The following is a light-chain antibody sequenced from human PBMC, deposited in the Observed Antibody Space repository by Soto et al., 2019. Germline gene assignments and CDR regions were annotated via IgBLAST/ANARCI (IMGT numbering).Light chain of an antibody. CDR3: ERSHNWPIT. Sequence: IVVTKCPDTLSLAQGERATLSCRASQSVSSYYLAWHQQKPGQAPRILMYDASTRATGIPARFSGSGSGTEFTLTMSSRQSEYFALYYCERSHNWPITVAEGTRLEIK. CDR2: DAS. J-gene: IGKJ5*01. V-gene: IGKV3-15*01. CDR1: QSVSSY.